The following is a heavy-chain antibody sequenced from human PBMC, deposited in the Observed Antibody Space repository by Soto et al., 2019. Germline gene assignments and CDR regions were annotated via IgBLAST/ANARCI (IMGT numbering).Heavy chain of an antibody. D-gene: IGHD1-1*01. CDR1: GYTFTEYD. CDR2: VSPENKNA. Sequence: ASVKVSCKTSGYTFTEYDINWVRQAPGQGPEYMGWVSPENKNAGYAPQFRGRVSMTTDTTISTAYLEVTNLTYEDTAVYYCEVTTGYWGQGTMVTVSS. J-gene: IGHJ4*02. CDR3: EVTTGY. V-gene: IGHV1-8*01.